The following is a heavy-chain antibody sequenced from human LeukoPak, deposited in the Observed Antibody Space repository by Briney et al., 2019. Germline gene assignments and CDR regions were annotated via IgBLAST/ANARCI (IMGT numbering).Heavy chain of an antibody. CDR3: AKERSSSWYVRWFDP. Sequence: GGSLRLSCAASGFTFSSYGMSWVRQAPGKGPEWVSAISGSGGSTYYADSVKGRFTISRDNSKNTLYLQMNSLRAEDTAVYYCAKERSSSWYVRWFDPWGQGTLVTVSS. D-gene: IGHD6-13*01. J-gene: IGHJ5*02. CDR1: GFTFSSYG. V-gene: IGHV3-23*01. CDR2: ISGSGGST.